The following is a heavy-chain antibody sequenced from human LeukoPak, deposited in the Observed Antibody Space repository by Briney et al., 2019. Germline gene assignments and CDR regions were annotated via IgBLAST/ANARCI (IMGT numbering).Heavy chain of an antibody. CDR3: ARDGHYYDSSAPTFGNWFDP. J-gene: IGHJ5*02. V-gene: IGHV4-39*02. D-gene: IGHD3-22*01. CDR2: IKSGDTT. CDR1: DGSISSRTFY. Sequence: PSETLSLTCTVSDGSISSRTFYWGWIRQPPGRGLEWIGSIKSGDTTYYNASLKCRVTMFVDTSKKQVSLEVSSVTAADTAVYYCARDGHYYDSSAPTFGNWFDPWGQGTLVTVSS.